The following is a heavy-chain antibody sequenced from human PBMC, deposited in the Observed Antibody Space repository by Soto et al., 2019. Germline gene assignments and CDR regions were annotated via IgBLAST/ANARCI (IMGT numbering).Heavy chain of an antibody. J-gene: IGHJ5*02. D-gene: IGHD3-3*01. CDR1: GFTFSDSW. V-gene: IGHV3-7*01. CDR3: ARESTYLRHHDA. CDR2: IKQDGSQT. Sequence: GGSLRLSCAASGFTFSDSWMGWVRQAPGRGLEWVANIKQDGSQTPYAASVRGRFAISRDNSKDTLYLHMRGLKVEDTAVYFCARESTYLRHHDAWGPGTLVTVSS.